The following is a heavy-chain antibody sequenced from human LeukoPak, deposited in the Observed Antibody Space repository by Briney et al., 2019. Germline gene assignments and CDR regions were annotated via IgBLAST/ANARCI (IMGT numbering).Heavy chain of an antibody. CDR2: INTDGSST. CDR3: ARDVAGYCTNGVCRYNWFDP. CDR1: GFTFSSYW. D-gene: IGHD2-8*01. Sequence: PGGSLRLSCAASGFTFSSYWMHWVRQAPGKGLVWVSRINTDGSSTSYADSVKGRFTISRDNAKNTLYLQMNSLRAEDTAVYYCARDVAGYCTNGVCRYNWFDPWGQGTLVTVSS. J-gene: IGHJ5*02. V-gene: IGHV3-74*01.